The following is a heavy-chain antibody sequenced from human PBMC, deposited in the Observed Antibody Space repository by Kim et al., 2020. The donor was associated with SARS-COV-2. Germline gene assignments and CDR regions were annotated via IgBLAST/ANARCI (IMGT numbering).Heavy chain of an antibody. Sequence: NYAKKFQGRVTMTRDTSISTAYMELSRLRSDDTAVYYCARAGSYDGWFDPWGQGTLVTVSS. V-gene: IGHV1-2*02. CDR3: ARAGSYDGWFDP. D-gene: IGHD3-3*01. J-gene: IGHJ5*02.